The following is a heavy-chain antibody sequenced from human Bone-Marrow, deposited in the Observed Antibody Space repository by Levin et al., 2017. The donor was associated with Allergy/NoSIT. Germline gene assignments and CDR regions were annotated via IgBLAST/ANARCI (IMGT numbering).Heavy chain of an antibody. CDR3: AKDWTTAIGTTSWFDS. CDR2: LTGSGGQT. CDR1: GFTFDIYA. Sequence: PGGSLRLSCVASGFTFDIYAMIWVRQTPHKGLEWVSGLTGSGGQTYYADSVKGRFTISRDNSKNRVYLQMRAVRAEDAGTYYCAKDWTTAIGTTSWFDSWGHGTLVTVSS. D-gene: IGHD4-17*01. V-gene: IGHV3-23*01. J-gene: IGHJ5*01.